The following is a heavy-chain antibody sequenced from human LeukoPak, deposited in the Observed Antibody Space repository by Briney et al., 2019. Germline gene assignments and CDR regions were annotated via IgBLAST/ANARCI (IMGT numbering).Heavy chain of an antibody. Sequence: SETLSLTCTVSGGSISSYYWSWIRQPPGKGLEWVGYIYYSGSTNYNPSLKSRVTISVDTSKNQFSLKLSSVTAADTAVYYCARHGLYSSSWYWYFDLWGRGTLVTVSS. CDR3: ARHGLYSSSWYWYFDL. CDR1: GGSISSYY. CDR2: IYYSGST. V-gene: IGHV4-59*08. D-gene: IGHD6-13*01. J-gene: IGHJ2*01.